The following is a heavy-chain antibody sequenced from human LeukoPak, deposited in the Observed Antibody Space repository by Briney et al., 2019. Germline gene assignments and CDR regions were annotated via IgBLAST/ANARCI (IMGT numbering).Heavy chain of an antibody. CDR2: IYPGDSDT. Sequence: GESLKISCKGSGYSFTSYWIGWVRQMPGKGLEWMGIIYPGDSDTRYSSSFQGQVTISADKSISTAYLQWSSLKASDTAMYYCARVPSTVSHTVDYWGQGTLVTVSS. D-gene: IGHD4-17*01. V-gene: IGHV5-51*01. CDR1: GYSFTSYW. CDR3: ARVPSTVSHTVDY. J-gene: IGHJ4*02.